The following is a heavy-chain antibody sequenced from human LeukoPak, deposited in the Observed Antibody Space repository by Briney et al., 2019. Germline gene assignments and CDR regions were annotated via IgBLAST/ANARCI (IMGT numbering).Heavy chain of an antibody. V-gene: IGHV4-39*07. Sequence: SETLSLTCTVSGGSISSSSYYWGWIRQPPGKGLEWIGSIYYSGSTYYNPSLKSRVTISVDTSKNQFSLKLSSVTAADTAVYYCARETASGVAVAAPDYWGQGTLVIVSS. CDR3: ARETASGVAVAAPDY. CDR1: GGSISSSSYY. CDR2: IYYSGST. J-gene: IGHJ4*02. D-gene: IGHD6-19*01.